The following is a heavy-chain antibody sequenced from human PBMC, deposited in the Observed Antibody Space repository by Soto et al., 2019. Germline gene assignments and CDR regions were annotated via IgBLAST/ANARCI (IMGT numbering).Heavy chain of an antibody. D-gene: IGHD1-1*01. J-gene: IGHJ4*02. V-gene: IGHV3-30*18. Sequence: QVQLVESGGGVVQPGRSLRLSCAASGFTFSNYAMHWVRQAPGKGLEWVAIMSVDGSKEYYADSVKGRFTISRDNSKNTLYLQMNSLRTEDTAVYYCAKNKGEGNWNYFGLWGQGALVTVSS. CDR3: AKNKGEGNWNYFGL. CDR1: GFTFSNYA. CDR2: MSVDGSKE.